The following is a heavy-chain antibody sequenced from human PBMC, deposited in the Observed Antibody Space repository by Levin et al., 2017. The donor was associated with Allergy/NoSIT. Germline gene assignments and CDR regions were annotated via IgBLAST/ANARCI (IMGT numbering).Heavy chain of an antibody. Sequence: PSETLSLTCTVSGGSISSSSYYWGWIRQPPGKGLEWIGSIYYSGSTYYNPSLKSRVTIAVDTSKNQFSLKLSSVTAADTAVYYCTRDWYYDSRPVYYFDYWGQRTLVTVAS. CDR3: TRDWYYDSRPVYYFDY. V-gene: IGHV4-39*07. CDR1: GGSISSSSYY. D-gene: IGHD3-22*01. J-gene: IGHJ4*02. CDR2: IYYSGST.